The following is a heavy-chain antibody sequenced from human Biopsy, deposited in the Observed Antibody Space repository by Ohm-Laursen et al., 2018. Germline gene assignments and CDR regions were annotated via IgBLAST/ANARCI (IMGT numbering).Heavy chain of an antibody. CDR3: AREAIGYQLPCDD. J-gene: IGHJ4*02. CDR1: GYTFTNYG. V-gene: IGHV1-69*11. Sequence: VSSVKVSCKASGYTFTNYGISWVRQAPGQGLEWIGRIIPILRTTAYAQTFLGRVTITADSPTSTVDMELTSLTSDDTAVYFCAREAIGYQLPCDDWGQGTLVTVSS. D-gene: IGHD2-2*01. CDR2: IIPILRTT.